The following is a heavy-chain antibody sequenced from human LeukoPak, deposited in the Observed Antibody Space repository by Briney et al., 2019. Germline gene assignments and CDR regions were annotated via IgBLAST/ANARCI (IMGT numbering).Heavy chain of an antibody. CDR2: ISSSSSYI. D-gene: IGHD3-10*01. J-gene: IGHJ4*02. V-gene: IGHV3-21*01. Sequence: GGSLRLSCAASGFTFSSYSMNWVRQAPGKGLEWVSSISSSSSYIYYADSVKGRFTISRDNSKNTLYLQMNSLRAEDTAVYYCAKDATNVLLWFGEPNNEEYYFDYWGQGTLVTVSS. CDR1: GFTFSSYS. CDR3: AKDATNVLLWFGEPNNEEYYFDY.